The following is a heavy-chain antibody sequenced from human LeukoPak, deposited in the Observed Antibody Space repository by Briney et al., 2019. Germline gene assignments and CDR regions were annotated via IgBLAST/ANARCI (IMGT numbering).Heavy chain of an antibody. CDR1: RFMFTSYW. CDR3: ARVRVGGRNYFDS. D-gene: IGHD3-22*01. V-gene: IGHV3-7*04. J-gene: IGHJ4*02. CDR2: INYDGSEK. Sequence: GGSLRLSCAASRFMFTSYWMSWVRQAPGKGLEWVANINYDGSEKYYSDSVKGRFTISRDNAKNSLYLHMNSLRAEDTAVYYCARVRVGGRNYFDSWGQGTLVTVSS.